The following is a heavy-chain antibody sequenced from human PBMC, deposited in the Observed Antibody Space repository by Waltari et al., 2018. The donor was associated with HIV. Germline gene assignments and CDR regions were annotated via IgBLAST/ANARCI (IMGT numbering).Heavy chain of an antibody. J-gene: IGHJ4*02. CDR3: ARHSLTYYYDSSGYSVAFDY. D-gene: IGHD3-22*01. V-gene: IGHV4-39*01. CDR1: GGSISSSSYF. CDR2: IYYSGST. Sequence: QLQLQESGPGLVKPSETLSLTCTVSGGSISSSSYFCGWIRPPPGKGLEWIGSIYYSGSTYYNPSLKSRVTISVDTSKNQFSLKLSSVTAADTAVYYCARHSLTYYYDSSGYSVAFDYWGQGTLVTVSS.